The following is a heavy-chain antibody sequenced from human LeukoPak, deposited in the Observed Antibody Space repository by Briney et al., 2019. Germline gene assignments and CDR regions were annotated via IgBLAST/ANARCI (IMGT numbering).Heavy chain of an antibody. CDR2: INEDGSQE. Sequence: PGGSLRLSCAASGFTFRSHWMDWVRQAPGRGLEWLGNINEDGSQENYVDSVKGRFTISRDNAKNSLYLQMNSLRVEDTAVYYCARVRRGSRTDCSDYWGQGTLVTVSS. V-gene: IGHV3-7*01. D-gene: IGHD3-16*01. CDR3: ARVRRGSRTDCSDY. J-gene: IGHJ4*02. CDR1: GFTFRSHW.